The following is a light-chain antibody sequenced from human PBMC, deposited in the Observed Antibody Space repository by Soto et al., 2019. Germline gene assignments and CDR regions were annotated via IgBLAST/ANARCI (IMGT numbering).Light chain of an antibody. Sequence: EIVLTQSPGTLSLSPGDRATLSCRASQSVSGTYLAWYQQKPGQPPRLLIYGASSRATGIPDRFSGSGSGXXXTLTISRLEPEDFAVYYCHQYGSSPRTFGQGTKVEI. CDR3: HQYGSSPRT. CDR2: GAS. J-gene: IGKJ1*01. V-gene: IGKV3-20*01. CDR1: QSVSGTY.